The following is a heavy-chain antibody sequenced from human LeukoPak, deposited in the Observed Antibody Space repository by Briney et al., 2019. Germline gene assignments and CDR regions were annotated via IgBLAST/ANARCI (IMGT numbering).Heavy chain of an antibody. V-gene: IGHV3-11*04. CDR1: GFTFSDYY. J-gene: IGHJ6*03. Sequence: PGGSLRLSCAASGFTFSDYYMSWIRQATGKGLEWVSYISSSGSTIYYADSVKGRFTISRDNAKNSLYLQMNSLRAEDTAVYYCARGPDPYYDFWSGYYTYYYYYYMDVWGKGTTVTVSS. CDR3: ARGPDPYYDFWSGYYTYYYYYYMDV. CDR2: ISSSGSTI. D-gene: IGHD3-3*01.